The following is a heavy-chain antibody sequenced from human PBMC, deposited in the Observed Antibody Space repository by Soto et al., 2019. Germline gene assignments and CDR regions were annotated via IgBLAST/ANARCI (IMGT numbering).Heavy chain of an antibody. D-gene: IGHD3-22*01. V-gene: IGHV1-3*01. CDR3: AREGLHYYNSSGYYPPLWDYVMDV. Sequence: ASVKVSCKASGYTFTSYAMHWVRQAPGQRLEWMGWINAGNGNTKYSQKFQGRVTITRDTSASTAYMELSSLRSEDTALYYCAREGLHYYNSSGYYPPLWDYVMDVWGQGTTVTVSS. J-gene: IGHJ6*02. CDR1: GYTFTSYA. CDR2: INAGNGNT.